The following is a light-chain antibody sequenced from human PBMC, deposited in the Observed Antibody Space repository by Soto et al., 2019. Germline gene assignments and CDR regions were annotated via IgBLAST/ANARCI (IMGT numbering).Light chain of an antibody. Sequence: QSALTQTASVSGSPGQSITMSCTGTSSDVGGYNFVSWYQQHPGKAPKLIVHEVANRLSGVSGRFSGSKSGNTAFLTISGLQAEDEAVYYCSSYTSISTLYVFGTRTKVTVL. CDR2: EVA. CDR3: SSYTSISTLYV. CDR1: SSDVGGYNF. J-gene: IGLJ1*01. V-gene: IGLV2-14*03.